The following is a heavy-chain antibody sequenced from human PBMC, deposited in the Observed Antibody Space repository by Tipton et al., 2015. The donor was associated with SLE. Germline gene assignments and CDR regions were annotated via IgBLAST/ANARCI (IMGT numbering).Heavy chain of an antibody. J-gene: IGHJ6*02. Sequence: SLRLSCAGSGFTFSNYAMHWVRQAPGKGLEWVAVISYDGSNKYYADSVKGRFTISRDNSKNTLYLQMNSLRAEDTAVYYCARVLGSYYGMDVWGQGTTVTVSS. CDR1: GFTFSNYA. V-gene: IGHV3-30*04. CDR2: ISYDGSNK. CDR3: ARVLGSYYGMDV.